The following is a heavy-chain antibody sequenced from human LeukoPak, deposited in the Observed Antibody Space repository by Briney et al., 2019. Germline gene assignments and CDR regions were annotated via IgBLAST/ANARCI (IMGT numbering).Heavy chain of an antibody. Sequence: GGSLRLSCAASGFSFSSYAMSWVRQAPGKGLEWVSGISNSGVGTYYADSVKGRFTISRDNSKNTLYLQMNSLRAEDTAVYYCASGGSGSYSYWGQGTLVTVSS. D-gene: IGHD1-26*01. CDR2: ISNSGVGT. J-gene: IGHJ4*02. CDR1: GFSFSSYA. V-gene: IGHV3-23*01. CDR3: ASGGSGSYSY.